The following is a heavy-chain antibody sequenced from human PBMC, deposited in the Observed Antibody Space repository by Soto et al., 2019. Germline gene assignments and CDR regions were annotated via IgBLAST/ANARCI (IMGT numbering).Heavy chain of an antibody. D-gene: IGHD3-9*01. J-gene: IGHJ6*02. Sequence: EVQLVESGGGLVQPGGSLKLSCAASGFTFSHSSMHWVRQAPGKGLEWVGRIRSKANSYATGYAASVKGRFTISRDDSMNTAYLQMNSLKTEDTAVYYCTRTLYYDILTGYSADYYYYGMDVWGQGTAVTVSS. CDR1: GFTFSHSS. V-gene: IGHV3-73*02. CDR2: IRSKANSYAT. CDR3: TRTLYYDILTGYSADYYYYGMDV.